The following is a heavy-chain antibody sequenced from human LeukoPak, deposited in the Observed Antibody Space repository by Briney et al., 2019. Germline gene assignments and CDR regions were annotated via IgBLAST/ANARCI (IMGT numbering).Heavy chain of an antibody. CDR2: IYYSGST. Sequence: SETLSLTCTVSGGSISSSSYYWGWIRQPPGKGLEWIGSIYYSGSTYYNPSLKSRVTISVDTSKNQSSLKLSSVTAADTAVYYCARHDPRDGSSWYGPCYYGMDVWGQGTTVTVSS. V-gene: IGHV4-39*01. J-gene: IGHJ6*02. D-gene: IGHD6-13*01. CDR1: GGSISSSSYY. CDR3: ARHDPRDGSSWYGPCYYGMDV.